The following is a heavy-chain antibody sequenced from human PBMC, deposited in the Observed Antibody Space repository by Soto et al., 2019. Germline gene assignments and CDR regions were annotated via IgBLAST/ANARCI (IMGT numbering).Heavy chain of an antibody. CDR2: IYYSGST. D-gene: IGHD3-22*01. V-gene: IGHV4-31*03. CDR3: ATYDSSDYYSGSPIGWFDP. J-gene: IGHJ5*02. CDR1: GGSISSGGYY. Sequence: SETLSLTCTVSGGSISSGGYYWSWIRQHPGKGLERIGYIYYSGSTYYNPSLKSRVTISVDTSKNQFSLKLSSVTAADTAVYYCATYDSSDYYSGSPIGWFDPWGQGTLVTVSS.